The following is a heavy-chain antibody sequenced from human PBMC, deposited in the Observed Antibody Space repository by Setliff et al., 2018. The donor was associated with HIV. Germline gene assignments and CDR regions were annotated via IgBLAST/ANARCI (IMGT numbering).Heavy chain of an antibody. CDR1: GYTFSNYC. Sequence: PGESLTISCKDSGYTFSNYCIAWVRQMPGKGLEWMGIICPGNSDTTYSPSFQGQVTISADKSISTAYLQWSSLKASDTAMYYCAKHLSPGSGWYSKARGMDVWGQGTTVTVSS. V-gene: IGHV5-51*01. D-gene: IGHD6-19*01. CDR3: AKHLSPGSGWYSKARGMDV. J-gene: IGHJ6*02. CDR2: ICPGNSDT.